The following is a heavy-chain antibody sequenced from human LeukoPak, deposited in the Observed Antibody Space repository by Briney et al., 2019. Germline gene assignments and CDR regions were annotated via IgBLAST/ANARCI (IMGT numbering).Heavy chain of an antibody. CDR3: ARVFLGTTVVTRTLYFDY. D-gene: IGHD4-23*01. Sequence: SETLSLTCTVSGGSISSGSYYWSWIRQPAGKGLEWIGRIYTSGSTNYNPSLKSRVTISVDTSKNQFSLKLSSVTAADTAVYYCARVFLGTTVVTRTLYFDYWGQGTLVTVSS. CDR1: GGSISSGSYY. CDR2: IYTSGST. J-gene: IGHJ4*02. V-gene: IGHV4-61*02.